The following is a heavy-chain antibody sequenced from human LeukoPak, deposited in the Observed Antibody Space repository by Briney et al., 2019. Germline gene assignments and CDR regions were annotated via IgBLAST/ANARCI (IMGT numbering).Heavy chain of an antibody. J-gene: IGHJ4*02. CDR2: IKQDGSDR. Sequence: GGSLRLSCAASGFTFRNYWMSWVRQAPGTGLEWVSNIKQDGSDRNYVTSVRGRFTISRDNAESSLYLQMNSLRVEDTAVYYCVRNLAVAGTCFDSWGQGTLVTVSS. CDR3: VRNLAVAGTCFDS. D-gene: IGHD6-19*01. V-gene: IGHV3-7*03. CDR1: GFTFRNYW.